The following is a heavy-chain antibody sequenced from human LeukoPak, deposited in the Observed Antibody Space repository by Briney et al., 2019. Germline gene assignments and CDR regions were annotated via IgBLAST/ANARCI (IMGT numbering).Heavy chain of an antibody. CDR2: VHLDGRT. D-gene: IGHD3-3*01. CDR1: GGSISSTNW. V-gene: IGHV4-4*02. J-gene: IGHJ4*02. Sequence: SGTLSLICGVSGGSISSTNWWTWIRQPPGKGLEWIGEVHLDGRTNYNPSLESRLTMSVDLSENYISLKLTSVTAADTAVYYCAREGGFYRPLDYTGQGTLVTVSS. CDR3: AREGGFYRPLDY.